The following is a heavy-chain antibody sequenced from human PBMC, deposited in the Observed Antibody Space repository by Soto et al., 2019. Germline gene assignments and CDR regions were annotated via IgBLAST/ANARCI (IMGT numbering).Heavy chain of an antibody. J-gene: IGHJ6*02. CDR1: GFSLSNARMG. CDR2: IFSNDEK. CDR3: ARSGRAAAGLNSGMDV. Sequence: QVTLKESGPVLVKPTETLTLTCTVSGFSLSNARMGVSWIRQPPGKALEWLAHIFSNDEKSYSTALKSRLTISKDTSKSQVVLTMTNMDPVDTATYYCARSGRAAAGLNSGMDVWGQGTTVTVSS. V-gene: IGHV2-26*01. D-gene: IGHD6-13*01.